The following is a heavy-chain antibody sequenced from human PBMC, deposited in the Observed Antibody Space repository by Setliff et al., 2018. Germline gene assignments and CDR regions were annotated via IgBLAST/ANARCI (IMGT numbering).Heavy chain of an antibody. CDR1: GDSISSGDYF. Sequence: SETLSLTCTVSGDSISSGDYFWSWIRQPPGKGLEWIAYIYHSGSAYYNPSLKSRVTMSVDTSKNQFSLHLTSVTAADTAVYHCAREVGTSTSSDAFDVWGQGMMVTVSS. CDR2: IYHSGSA. J-gene: IGHJ3*01. D-gene: IGHD1-26*01. CDR3: AREVGTSTSSDAFDV. V-gene: IGHV4-30-4*08.